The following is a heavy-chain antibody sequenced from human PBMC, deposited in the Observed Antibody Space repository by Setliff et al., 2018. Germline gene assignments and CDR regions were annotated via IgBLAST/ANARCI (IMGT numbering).Heavy chain of an antibody. CDR3: TKGRVGLAARAGY. Sequence: SETLSLTCTVSGGSISSGTYYWSWIRQPAGKGLEWIGHIYTSGSTNYNPSLRSRVTISVDTSKNQFSLQLSSVTSADTAIYYCTKGRVGLAARAGYWGQGTQVTVSS. CDR1: GGSISSGTYY. J-gene: IGHJ4*02. V-gene: IGHV4-61*09. D-gene: IGHD1-26*01. CDR2: IYTSGST.